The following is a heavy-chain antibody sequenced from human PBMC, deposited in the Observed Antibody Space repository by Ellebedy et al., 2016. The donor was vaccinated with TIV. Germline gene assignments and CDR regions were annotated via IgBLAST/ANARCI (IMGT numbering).Heavy chain of an antibody. CDR1: GFTFSSYN. D-gene: IGHD3-3*01. V-gene: IGHV3-21*01. CDR3: ARDRIPIFGVVSGMDV. CDR2: ISSRSSYM. Sequence: GESLKISCAASGFTFSSYNMNWVRQAPGKGLEWVSSISSRSSYMYYADPVMGRFTISRDNAKNALYLEMNRLRAEDTAVYYCARDRIPIFGVVSGMDVWGQGTTVTVSS. J-gene: IGHJ6*02.